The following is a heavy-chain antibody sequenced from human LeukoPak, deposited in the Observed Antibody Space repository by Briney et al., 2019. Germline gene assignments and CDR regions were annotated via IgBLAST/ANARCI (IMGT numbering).Heavy chain of an antibody. J-gene: IGHJ4*02. CDR1: GGSISSYY. CDR3: ASTLVGATTFFDY. V-gene: IGHV4-59*01. CDR2: IYHSGST. Sequence: SETLSLTCTVSGGSISSYYWSWIRQPPGKGLEWIGYIYHSGSTNYNPSLKSRVTISVDTSKNQFSLKLSSVTAADTAVYYCASTLVGATTFFDYWGQGTLVTVSS. D-gene: IGHD1-26*01.